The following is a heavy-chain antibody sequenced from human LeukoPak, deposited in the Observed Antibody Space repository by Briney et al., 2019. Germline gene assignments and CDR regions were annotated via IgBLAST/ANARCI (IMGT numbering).Heavy chain of an antibody. D-gene: IGHD1-1*01. CDR1: GGSISRYY. CDR3: ARGGSTGTNLNWVDP. CDR2: IYYSGST. J-gene: IGHJ5*02. V-gene: IGHV4-59*01. Sequence: SETLSLTCTVSGGSISRYYWSWIRQPPGKGLEWIGYIYYSGSTNYNPSLKSRVTISVDTSKNQFSLKLSSVTAADTAVYYCARGGSTGTNLNWVDPWGQGTLVTVSS.